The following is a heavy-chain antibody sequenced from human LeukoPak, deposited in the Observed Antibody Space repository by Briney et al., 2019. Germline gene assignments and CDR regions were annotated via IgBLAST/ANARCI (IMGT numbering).Heavy chain of an antibody. CDR3: ARIAVAGTFLDY. CDR2: IYYSGST. CDR1: GGSISSYY. V-gene: IGHV4-59*01. D-gene: IGHD6-19*01. Sequence: AETLSLTCTVSGGSISSYYWSWIRQPPGKGLEWIGYIYYSGSTNYNPSLKSRVTISVDTSKNQFSLKLSSVTAADTAVYYCARIAVAGTFLDYWGQGNLGTVSS. J-gene: IGHJ4*02.